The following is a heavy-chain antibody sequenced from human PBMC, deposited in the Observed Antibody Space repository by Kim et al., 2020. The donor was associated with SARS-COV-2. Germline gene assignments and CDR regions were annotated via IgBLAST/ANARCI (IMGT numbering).Heavy chain of an antibody. D-gene: IGHD6-6*01. CDR1: GGSFSGYY. CDR3: ARGSLSSHIAARREDFRVGLRGTYYFDY. Sequence: SETLSLICAVYGGSFSGYYWSWIRQPPGKGLEWIGEINHSGSTNYNPSLKSRVTISVDTSKNQFSLKLSSVTAADTAVYYCARGSLSSHIAARREDFRVGLRGTYYFDYWGQGTLVTVSS. CDR2: INHSGST. J-gene: IGHJ4*02. V-gene: IGHV4-34*01.